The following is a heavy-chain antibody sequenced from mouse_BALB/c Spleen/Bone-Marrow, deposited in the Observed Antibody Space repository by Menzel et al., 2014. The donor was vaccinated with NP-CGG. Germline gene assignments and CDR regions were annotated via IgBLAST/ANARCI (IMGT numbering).Heavy chain of an antibody. CDR1: GYTFTSYW. Sequence: GSELVRPGASVKLSCKASGYTFTSYWMHWVKQRHGQGLEWIGNIYPGSGSTNYDEKFKSKGTLTVGTSSSTAYMHLSSLTSEDSAVYYCTSWDYWGQGTTLTVSS. CDR3: TSWDY. J-gene: IGHJ2*01. CDR2: IYPGSGST. V-gene: IGHV1S22*01.